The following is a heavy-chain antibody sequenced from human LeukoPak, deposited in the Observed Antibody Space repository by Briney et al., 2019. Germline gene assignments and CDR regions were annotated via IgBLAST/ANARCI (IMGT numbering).Heavy chain of an antibody. CDR1: GGSISSSRYD. V-gene: IGHV4-39*01. D-gene: IGHD2-21*01. J-gene: IGHJ5*02. CDR3: ARQHIVEGRKVFAGWFDP. CDR2: IYYSGCT. Sequence: PSETLSLTCTVSGGSISSSRYDWGWIRQPPGKGLEWIGSIYYSGCTYYNPSLKSGLTISVDTSKNHFSLKLSSVTAADTAVYYCARQHIVEGRKVFAGWFDPWGQGTLVTVSS.